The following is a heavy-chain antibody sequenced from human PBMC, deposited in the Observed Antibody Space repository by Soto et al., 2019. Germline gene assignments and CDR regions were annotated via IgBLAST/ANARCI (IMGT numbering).Heavy chain of an antibody. Sequence: QVQLVQSGAEVKKPGSSVKVSCKASGGTFSSYAISWVRQAPGQGLEWMGGIIPIFGTANYAQKFQGRVTITADESTSIADMELSSLRSEDTAVYYCARFNQQMPGRDWYFDLWGRGTLVTVSS. J-gene: IGHJ2*01. CDR2: IIPIFGTA. CDR1: GGTFSSYA. CDR3: ARFNQQMPGRDWYFDL. V-gene: IGHV1-69*01. D-gene: IGHD6-13*01.